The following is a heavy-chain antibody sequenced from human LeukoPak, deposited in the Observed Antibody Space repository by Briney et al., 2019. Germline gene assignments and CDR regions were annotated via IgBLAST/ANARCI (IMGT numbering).Heavy chain of an antibody. CDR3: ARDFRRGLGYCSSTGCYSLGY. V-gene: IGHV1-18*01. J-gene: IGHJ4*02. CDR2: ISAYNGNT. Sequence: ASVKVSCKASGYTFTSYGISWVRQAPGQGLEWMGWISAYNGNTNYAQKLQGRVTMTTDTSTSTAYMELRSLRSDDTAVYYCARDFRRGLGYCSSTGCYSLGYWGQGTLVTVSS. D-gene: IGHD2-2*01. CDR1: GYTFTSYG.